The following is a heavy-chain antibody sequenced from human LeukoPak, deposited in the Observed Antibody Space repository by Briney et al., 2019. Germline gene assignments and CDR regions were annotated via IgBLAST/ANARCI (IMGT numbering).Heavy chain of an antibody. J-gene: IGHJ3*02. D-gene: IGHD3-10*01. CDR2: IYYSGST. CDR3: ARVTYYYGSGSYNDAFDI. V-gene: IGHV4-59*12. Sequence: SETLSLTCTVSGGSISSYYWSWIRQPPGKGLEWIVYIYYSGSTNYNPSLKSRVTISVDTSKNQFSLKLSSVTAADTAVYYCARVTYYYGSGSYNDAFDIWGQGTMVTVSS. CDR1: GGSISSYY.